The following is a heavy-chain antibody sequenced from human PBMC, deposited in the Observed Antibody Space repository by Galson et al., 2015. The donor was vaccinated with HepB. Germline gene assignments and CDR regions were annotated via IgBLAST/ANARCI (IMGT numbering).Heavy chain of an antibody. J-gene: IGHJ4*02. V-gene: IGHV3-15*01. Sequence: SLRLSCAASGFVFSNAWMNWVRQAPGKGLEWVGRIKNNAHGETRDYAAPVKGRFTVSRDDPKNTLYLQMNSVTTEDTAMYYCATGEDGHSHWGQGTLVTVSS. CDR1: GFVFSNAW. D-gene: IGHD5-24*01. CDR2: IKNNAHGETR. CDR3: ATGEDGHSH.